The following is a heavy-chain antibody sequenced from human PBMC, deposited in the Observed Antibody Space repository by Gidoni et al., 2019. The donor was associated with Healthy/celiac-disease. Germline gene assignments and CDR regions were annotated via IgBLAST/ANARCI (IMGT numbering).Heavy chain of an antibody. CDR1: GGSFSGYY. V-gene: IGHV4-34*01. CDR3: ARVRAYYDSSGSYPS. CDR2: INHSGSP. Sequence: QVQLQQWGEGLLKPSETLSITCAVYGGSFSGYYWRGIRQPPGKGLEWIGEINHSGSPNYNPSLKSRVTISVDTSKNQFSLKLSSVTAADTAVYYCARVRAYYDSSGSYPSWGQGTLVTVSS. J-gene: IGHJ4*02. D-gene: IGHD3-22*01.